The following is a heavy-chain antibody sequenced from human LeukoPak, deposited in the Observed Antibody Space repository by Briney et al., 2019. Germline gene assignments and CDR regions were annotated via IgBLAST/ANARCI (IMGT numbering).Heavy chain of an antibody. V-gene: IGHV4-59*01. CDR3: ARAGYYYDSSGHRVGAFDI. CDR1: GGSISSYY. D-gene: IGHD3-22*01. J-gene: IGHJ3*02. Sequence: SETLSLTCTVSGGSISSYYWSWIRQPPGKGLEWIGYIYYSGSTKYNPSLKSRVTISVDTSKNQFSLKLSSVTAADTAVYYCARAGYYYDSSGHRVGAFDIWGQGTMVTVSS. CDR2: IYYSGST.